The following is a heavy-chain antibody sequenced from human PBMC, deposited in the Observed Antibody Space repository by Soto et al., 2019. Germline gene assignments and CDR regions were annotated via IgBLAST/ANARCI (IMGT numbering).Heavy chain of an antibody. CDR1: GFTFSSYW. D-gene: IGHD6-13*01. J-gene: IGHJ4*02. V-gene: IGHV3-74*01. CDR2: IHDDGSIT. CDR3: GRVPAAAAGIGIDH. Sequence: EVQLVESGGGLVQPGGSLRLSCAASGFTFSSYWMHWVRQAPGKGLVWVARIHDDGSITNYADSVKGRFTSSRDNAKQTLYLQTNSLRAEDTAVYYCGRVPAAAAGIGIDHWGQGILVTVSS.